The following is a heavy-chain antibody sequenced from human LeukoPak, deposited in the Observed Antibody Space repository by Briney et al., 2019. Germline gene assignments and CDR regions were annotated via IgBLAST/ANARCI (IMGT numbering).Heavy chain of an antibody. CDR3: AKVDGSGSYYSRPFDY. CDR2: ISGSGGST. D-gene: IGHD3-10*01. V-gene: IGHV3-23*01. Sequence: GGSLRLSCAASGFTFSSYAMSWVRQAPGKGLEWVSAISGSGGSTYYVDSVKGRFTISRDNSKNTLYLQMNSLRAEDTAVYYCAKVDGSGSYYSRPFDYWGQGTLVTVSS. CDR1: GFTFSSYA. J-gene: IGHJ4*02.